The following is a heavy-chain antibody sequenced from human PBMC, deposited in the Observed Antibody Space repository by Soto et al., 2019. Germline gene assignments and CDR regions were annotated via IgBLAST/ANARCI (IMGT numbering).Heavy chain of an antibody. Sequence: QVQLVESGGGVVQPGRSLRFSCAASGFPFGGYAMHWVRQAPGKGLEWVAVISYDGSDKYYADSVKGRFTISRDNSKNTLYLQMNSLRAEDTAVYYCPRGTSGGMDVWGQGTTVTVSS. CDR3: PRGTSGGMDV. V-gene: IGHV3-30-3*01. CDR1: GFPFGGYA. CDR2: ISYDGSDK. D-gene: IGHD2-2*01. J-gene: IGHJ6*02.